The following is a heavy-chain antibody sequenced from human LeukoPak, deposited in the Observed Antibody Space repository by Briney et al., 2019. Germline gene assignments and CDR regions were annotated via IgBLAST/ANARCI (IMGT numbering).Heavy chain of an antibody. D-gene: IGHD5-18*01. CDR1: GGSISSYY. CDR3: ARDNSYGNWFDP. CDR2: IYYSGST. V-gene: IGHV4-59*01. Sequence: SETLSLTCTVSGGSISSYYWSWIRQPPGKGLEWIGYIYYSGSTNYNLSLKSRVTISVDTSKNQFSLKLSSVTAADTAVYYCARDNSYGNWFDPWGQGTLVTVSS. J-gene: IGHJ5*02.